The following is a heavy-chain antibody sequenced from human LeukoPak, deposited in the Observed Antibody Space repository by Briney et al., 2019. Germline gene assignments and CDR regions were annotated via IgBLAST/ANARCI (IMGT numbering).Heavy chain of an antibody. D-gene: IGHD6-19*01. V-gene: IGHV1-2*06. Sequence: ASVKVSCKASGYTFTGYYMRWVRQAPGQGLEWMGRVNPNSGGTNYAQKFQGRVTMTRDTSISTAYMELSRLRSDDTAVYYCARVSSGWSDFDYWGQGTLVTVSS. J-gene: IGHJ4*02. CDR1: GYTFTGYY. CDR2: VNPNSGGT. CDR3: ARVSSGWSDFDY.